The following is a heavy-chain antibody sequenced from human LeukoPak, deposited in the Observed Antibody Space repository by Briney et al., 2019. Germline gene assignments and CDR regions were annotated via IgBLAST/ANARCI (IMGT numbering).Heavy chain of an antibody. J-gene: IGHJ4*02. CDR1: GFTFSSYW. CDR2: INQDGSNK. D-gene: IGHD2-8*01. V-gene: IGHV3-7*01. Sequence: GGSLRLSCAASGFTFSSYWMSWVRQAPGKGLEWVAHINQDGSNKYYADSVKGRFTISRDNSKNTLYLQMNSLRAEDTAVYYCARDMVYAIMVPHDYWGQGTLVTVSS. CDR3: ARDMVYAIMVPHDY.